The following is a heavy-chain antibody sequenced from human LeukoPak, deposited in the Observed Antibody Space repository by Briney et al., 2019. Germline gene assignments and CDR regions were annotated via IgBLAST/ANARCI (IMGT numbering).Heavy chain of an antibody. CDR3: TRHVAGPYYFDS. V-gene: IGHV3-53*01. CDR1: GFTVSTNY. Sequence: PGGSLRLSCAASGFTVSTNYMSWVRQAPGKGLEWVSSIYSGGETYYADSVKGRFTISRDNSRDTLYLQMNSLRAEDTAVCYCTRHVAGPYYFDSWGQGTLVTVSS. J-gene: IGHJ4*02. D-gene: IGHD6-19*01. CDR2: IYSGGET.